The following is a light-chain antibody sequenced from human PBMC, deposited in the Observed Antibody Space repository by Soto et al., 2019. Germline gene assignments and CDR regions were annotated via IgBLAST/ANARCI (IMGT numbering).Light chain of an antibody. J-gene: IGLJ2*01. V-gene: IGLV2-14*03. Sequence: QSVLTQPASVSGSPGQSITISCTGTSSDVGGYNYVSWYQQHPGKAPKLIIYDVSNRPSGVSNRFSGSKSGNTASLTISGLPAEDEADYYCSSYTSSSTLVFGGGTKVTVL. CDR1: SSDVGGYNY. CDR2: DVS. CDR3: SSYTSSSTLV.